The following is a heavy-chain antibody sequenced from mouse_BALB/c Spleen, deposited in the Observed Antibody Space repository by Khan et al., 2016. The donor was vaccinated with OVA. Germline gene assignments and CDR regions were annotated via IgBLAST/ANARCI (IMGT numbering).Heavy chain of an antibody. Sequence: QVQLQQSGPELAKPGASVKISCKASGYTFINYWMNWVKQRPGQGLEWIGYITPITGFTAYPLTFKDTATLTADKSSSTAHMQLSTLTTEDSAVYYCARRGLGCGFAYWGQGTTLTVSS. CDR2: ITPITGFT. D-gene: IGHD3-3*01. CDR3: ARRGLGCGFAY. J-gene: IGHJ2*01. V-gene: IGHV1-7*01. CDR1: GYTFINYW.